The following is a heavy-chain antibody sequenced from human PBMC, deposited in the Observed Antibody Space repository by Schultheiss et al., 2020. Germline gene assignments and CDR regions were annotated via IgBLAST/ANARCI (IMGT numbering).Heavy chain of an antibody. V-gene: IGHV4-31*01. J-gene: IGHJ6*02. CDR2: IYYSGST. Sequence: SETLSLTCTVSGGSISSGGYYWSWIRQHPGKGLEWIGYIYYSGSTYYNPSLKSLVTISVDTSKNQFSLKLSSVTAADTAVYYCARDAYSSSWYGMDVWGQGTTVTVSS. CDR3: ARDAYSSSWYGMDV. CDR1: GGSISSGGYY. D-gene: IGHD6-13*01.